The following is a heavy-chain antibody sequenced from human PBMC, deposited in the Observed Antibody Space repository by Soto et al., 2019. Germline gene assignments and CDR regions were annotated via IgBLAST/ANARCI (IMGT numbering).Heavy chain of an antibody. D-gene: IGHD3-16*01. J-gene: IGHJ4*02. CDR3: ADIGGYDSVGGAY. CDR2: ISFNGKNT. Sequence: QVQLVESGGGVVQPGKSLRLSCAASGFTFSAYAMHWVRQAPGKGLEWVTFISFNGKNTDYADSVKGRFTVSRDNARNTLYLQMNSLRVEDTAVYYCADIGGYDSVGGAYWGQGALVTVSS. CDR1: GFTFSAYA. V-gene: IGHV3-33*05.